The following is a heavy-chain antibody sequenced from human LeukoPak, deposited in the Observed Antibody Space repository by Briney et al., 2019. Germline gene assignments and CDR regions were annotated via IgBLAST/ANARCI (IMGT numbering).Heavy chain of an antibody. CDR3: AKDENWRTLDY. J-gene: IGHJ4*02. V-gene: IGHV3-30*02. Sequence: GGSQRLSCAASGFAFSSYAMHWVRQAPGKGLEWVTFIRYDGSITYYADSVKGRFTISRDNSKNTLYLQMKSLRAEDTAVYYCAKDENWRTLDYWGQGTLVTVSS. CDR1: GFAFSSYA. D-gene: IGHD1-1*01. CDR2: IRYDGSIT.